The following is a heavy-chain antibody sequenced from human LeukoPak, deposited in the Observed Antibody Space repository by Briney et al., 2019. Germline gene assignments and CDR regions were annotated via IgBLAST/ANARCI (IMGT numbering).Heavy chain of an antibody. CDR3: AGGGSGWPTSVVVDY. CDR2: ISYSGST. D-gene: IGHD6-19*01. Sequence: SETLSLTCTVSGGSISSYYWSWIRQPPGKGLEWIGCISYSGSTNYNPSLKSRVTISLDTSKNQFSLKLSSVTAADTAVYYCAGGGSGWPTSVVVDYWGQGTLVTVSS. J-gene: IGHJ4*02. V-gene: IGHV4-59*08. CDR1: GGSISSYY.